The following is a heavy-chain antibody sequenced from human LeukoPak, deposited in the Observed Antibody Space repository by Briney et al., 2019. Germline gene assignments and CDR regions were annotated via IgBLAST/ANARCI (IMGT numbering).Heavy chain of an antibody. D-gene: IGHD3-16*01. V-gene: IGHV4-39*01. CDR1: GGSISITSYY. CDR2: ISTRGST. CDR3: ARLWGYGYGYRNY. Sequence: PSETLSLTCTVSGGSISITSYYCGWIRQPPGKGLERIGSISTRGSTYYKPSIKSRVTISVDTSKNQSPLKLSSATAADTAVYYCARLWGYGYGYRNYWGQGTLVTVFS. J-gene: IGHJ4*02.